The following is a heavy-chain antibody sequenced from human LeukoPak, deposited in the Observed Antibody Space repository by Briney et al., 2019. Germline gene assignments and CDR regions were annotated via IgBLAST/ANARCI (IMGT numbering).Heavy chain of an antibody. CDR2: IYYSGST. CDR1: GGSISGYY. Sequence: SETLSLTCTVSGGSISGYYWSWIRQPPGKGLEYIGYIYYSGSTDFNPSLSSRVTLSIDTSKNQFSLRLSSVTAADTAVYSCARGTVNSSGWYFDLWGRGTLVTVSS. J-gene: IGHJ2*01. V-gene: IGHV4-59*01. CDR3: ARGTVNSSGWYFDL. D-gene: IGHD4-17*01.